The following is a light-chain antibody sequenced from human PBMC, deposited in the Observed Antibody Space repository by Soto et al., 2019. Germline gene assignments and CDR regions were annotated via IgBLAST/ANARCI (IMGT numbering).Light chain of an antibody. Sequence: QSVLTQPPSVSGAPGQRVTISCTGSSSNIGAGYDVNWYQQLPETAPKLLIFGDSNRPSGVPDRFSGSKSGTSASLAITGLQAEDEADYYCQSYDSSLSGWVFGTGTKVTVL. J-gene: IGLJ1*01. CDR2: GDS. CDR3: QSYDSSLSGWV. CDR1: SSNIGAGYD. V-gene: IGLV1-40*01.